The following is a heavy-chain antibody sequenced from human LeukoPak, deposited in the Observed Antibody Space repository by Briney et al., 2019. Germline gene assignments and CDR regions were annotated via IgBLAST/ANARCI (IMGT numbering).Heavy chain of an antibody. Sequence: GWSLTLSCGASGFTFSSYAMQWVRQAPGKALEWPAVISYDGSNTYYADSVMGRFTIYKDNTNNKLYLQLNSLRPDDTAQYYLSRDPCYSSAWYIDYWGQGTLVTVSS. CDR1: GFTFSSYA. CDR2: ISYDGSNT. J-gene: IGHJ4*02. V-gene: IGHV3-30-3*01. CDR3: SRDPCYSSAWYIDY. D-gene: IGHD6-19*01.